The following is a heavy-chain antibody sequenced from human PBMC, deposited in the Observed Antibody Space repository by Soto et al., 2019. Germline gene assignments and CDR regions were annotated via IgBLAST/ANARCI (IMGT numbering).Heavy chain of an antibody. CDR3: ARVQFGVIYTPARFDP. V-gene: IGHV4-59*01. D-gene: IGHD3-3*01. J-gene: IGHJ5*02. CDR2: IYYSGST. Sequence: PGGSLRLSCAASGFTFSSYAMSWVRQPPGKGLEWIGYIYYSGSTNYNPSLKSRVTISVDTSKNQFSLKLSSVTAADTAVYYCARVQFGVIYTPARFDPWGQGTLVTVSS. CDR1: GFTFSSYA.